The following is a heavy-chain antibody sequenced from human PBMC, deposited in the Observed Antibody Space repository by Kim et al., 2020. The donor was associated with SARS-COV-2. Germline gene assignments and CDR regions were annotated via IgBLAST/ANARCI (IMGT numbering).Heavy chain of an antibody. CDR2: ISTNGGST. Sequence: GGSLRLSCAASGFTFSTYAMQWVRQAPGKGLEYVSAISTNGGSTNYADSVKGRFTISRDNSKNTLYLQMGSLRAEDMAVYYCARVVHNSGWYYFDYWGQGTLVTVSS. D-gene: IGHD6-19*01. CDR3: ARVVHNSGWYYFDY. CDR1: GFTFSTYA. J-gene: IGHJ4*02. V-gene: IGHV3-64*02.